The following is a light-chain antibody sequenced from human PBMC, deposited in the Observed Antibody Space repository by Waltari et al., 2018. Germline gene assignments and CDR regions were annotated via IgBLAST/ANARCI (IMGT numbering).Light chain of an antibody. CDR1: SSDVGGDNF. Sequence: QSALTQPPSASGSPGQSVTISCTGTSSDVGGDNFVSWYQQHPGKAPRLLISEVRKRPPGVPDRFSGSRSGTTASLTVSGLQAEDEADYYCSSTSSSGLYFVFGTGTRLTVL. V-gene: IGLV2-8*01. CDR2: EVR. CDR3: SSTSSSGLYFV. J-gene: IGLJ1*01.